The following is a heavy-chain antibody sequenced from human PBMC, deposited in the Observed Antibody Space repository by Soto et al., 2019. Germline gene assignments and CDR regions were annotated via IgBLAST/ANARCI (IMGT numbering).Heavy chain of an antibody. D-gene: IGHD3-3*01. CDR2: MNPNSGNT. J-gene: IGHJ6*02. CDR3: ARVLSWASYYDFWSGYYNYYYYGMDV. CDR1: GYTFTSYD. Sequence: GASVKVSCKASGYTFTSYDINWVRQATGQGLGWMGWMNPNSGNTGYAQKFQGRVTMTRNTSISTAYMELSSLRSEDTAVYYCARVLSWASYYDFWSGYYNYYYYGMDVWGQGTTVTVSS. V-gene: IGHV1-8*01.